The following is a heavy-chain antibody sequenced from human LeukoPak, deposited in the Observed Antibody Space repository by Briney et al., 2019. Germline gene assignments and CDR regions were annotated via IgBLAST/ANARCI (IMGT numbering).Heavy chain of an antibody. CDR2: IYDSGST. J-gene: IGHJ4*02. V-gene: IGHV3-53*01. CDR1: GFTVTSNY. D-gene: IGHD1-26*01. Sequence: QPGGSLRLSCTASGFTVTSNYMSWVRQAPGKGLEWVSVIYDSGSTYYTDSVKGRFTISRDYSRNTLYLQMDSLRVEDTAVYYCARESSGSYFANGGQGTLVTVSS. CDR3: ARESSGSYFAN.